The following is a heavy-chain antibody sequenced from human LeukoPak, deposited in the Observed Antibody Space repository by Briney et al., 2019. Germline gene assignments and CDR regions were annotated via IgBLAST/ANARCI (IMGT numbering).Heavy chain of an antibody. V-gene: IGHV5-51*06. J-gene: IGHJ3*02. Sequence: GESPKISCKGSGYTFTSYWIGWVRQTPGKGLEWMGIIYPGDSDTTHSPSFQGQVSISADKSISTAYLEWSSLKASDTAMYYCGRVRPQDGFDIWGEGRMVSVCS. CDR3: GRVRPQDGFDI. CDR2: IYPGDSDT. CDR1: GYTFTSYW.